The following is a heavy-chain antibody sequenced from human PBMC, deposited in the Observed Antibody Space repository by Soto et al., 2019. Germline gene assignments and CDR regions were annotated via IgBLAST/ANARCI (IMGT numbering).Heavy chain of an antibody. CDR3: ARVRDFPPPIAAARLVEYYYYYGMDV. Sequence: EVQLVESGGGLVQPGGSLRLSCAASGFTFSSYGMNWVRQAPGKGLEWVSDISSSSSTIYYADSVKGRFTISRVNANNSVYQDINSLREEDTAVYYGARVRDFPPPIAAARLVEYYYYYGMDVWGQGSTVTVCS. D-gene: IGHD6-13*01. J-gene: IGHJ6*01. CDR1: GFTFSSYG. V-gene: IGHV3-48*02. CDR2: ISSSSSTI.